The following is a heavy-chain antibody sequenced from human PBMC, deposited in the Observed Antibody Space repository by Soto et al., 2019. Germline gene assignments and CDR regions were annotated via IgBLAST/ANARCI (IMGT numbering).Heavy chain of an antibody. CDR2: ISGGGSTT. CDR1: GFNCAKFA. Sequence: GGSLRLPCAASGFNCAKFAMNWVPQAPGQGLEWVSAISGGGSTTYYADSVKGRFTISRDNSRNTVHLQIDSLRAEDTAIYYCAKELEIVLMVHAASDSWRQGSPLTVSS. CDR3: AKELEIVLMVHAASDS. D-gene: IGHD2-8*01. J-gene: IGHJ4*02. V-gene: IGHV3-23*01.